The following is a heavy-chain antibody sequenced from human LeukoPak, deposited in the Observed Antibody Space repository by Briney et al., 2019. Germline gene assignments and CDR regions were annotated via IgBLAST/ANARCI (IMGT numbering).Heavy chain of an antibody. V-gene: IGHV5-51*01. Sequence: GESLKISFKGSGYSFTSYWIGWVRQMPGKGLEWMGIIYPGDSDTRYSPSFQGQVTISADKSISTAYLQWSSLKASDTAMYYCARRYYYDSSGYYYYYFDYWGQGTLVTVSS. CDR3: ARRYYYDSSGYYYYYFDY. CDR1: GYSFTSYW. CDR2: IYPGDSDT. D-gene: IGHD3-22*01. J-gene: IGHJ4*02.